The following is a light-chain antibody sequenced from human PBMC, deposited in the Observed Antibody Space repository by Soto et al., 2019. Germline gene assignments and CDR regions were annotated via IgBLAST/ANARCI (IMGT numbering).Light chain of an antibody. CDR1: QSIDNF. V-gene: IGKV1-39*01. J-gene: IGKJ1*01. CDR2: AAS. CDR3: QQGYSTRP. Sequence: DIQMTQSPSSLSASVGDRVSITCRASQSIDNFLNWYQQKPGKAPKLLIYAASTLQGGVPSRFSGSGSGTDFTLTISSLETEDFATYHCQQGYSTRPFGHGTKVEI.